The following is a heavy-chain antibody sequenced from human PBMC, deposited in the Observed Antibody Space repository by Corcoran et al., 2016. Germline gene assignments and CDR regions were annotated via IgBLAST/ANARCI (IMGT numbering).Heavy chain of an antibody. Sequence: QLQLQESGSGLVKPSETLSLPCTVSGGSISSSSYYWGWIRQPPGKGLEGIGSIYYSGSTYYNPSLKSRVTISVDTSKNQFSLKLSSVTAADTAVYYCARDRRPGEGGYFGYWGQGTLVTVSS. V-gene: IGHV4-39*07. CDR2: IYYSGST. D-gene: IGHD1-1*01. CDR1: GGSISSSSYY. J-gene: IGHJ4*02. CDR3: ARDRRPGEGGYFGY.